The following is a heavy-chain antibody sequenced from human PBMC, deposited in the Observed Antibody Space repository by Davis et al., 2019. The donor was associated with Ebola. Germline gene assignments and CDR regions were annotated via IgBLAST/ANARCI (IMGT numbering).Heavy chain of an antibody. D-gene: IGHD2-15*01. J-gene: IGHJ6*02. V-gene: IGHV4-34*01. CDR3: ARDCSGGSCYLDYYYGMDV. CDR2: INHSGST. CDR1: GGSFSGYY. Sequence: SETLSLTCAVYGGSFSGYYWSWIRQPPGKGLEWIGEINHSGSTYYNPSLKSRVTISVDTSKNQFSLKLSSVTAADTAVYYCARDCSGGSCYLDYYYGMDVWGQGTTVTVSS.